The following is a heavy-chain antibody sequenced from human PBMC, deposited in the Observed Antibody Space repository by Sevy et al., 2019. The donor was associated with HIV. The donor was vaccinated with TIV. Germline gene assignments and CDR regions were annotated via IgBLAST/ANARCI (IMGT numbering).Heavy chain of an antibody. J-gene: IGHJ4*02. CDR3: AKDTSGWYDALDQ. CDR2: ISPNGATS. V-gene: IGHV3-23*01. D-gene: IGHD6-19*01. Sequence: GGSLRLSCEVSGFTFGYFAMSWVRQAPGKGQEWVSGISPNGATSHYAASVRGGFTSSRDNSKNRMYLQMSSLRAEDTAQYYCAKDTSGWYDALDQWGQGTLVTVSS. CDR1: GFTFGYFA.